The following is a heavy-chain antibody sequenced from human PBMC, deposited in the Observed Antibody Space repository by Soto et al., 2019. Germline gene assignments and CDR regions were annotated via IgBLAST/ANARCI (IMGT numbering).Heavy chain of an antibody. CDR3: AKDFDSYSSVRYGIDV. J-gene: IGHJ6*02. D-gene: IGHD6-19*01. CDR1: VFPFSSHA. CDR2: ISSGGDNT. V-gene: IGHV3-23*01. Sequence: GRSLSLSCAASVFPFSSHAMSWVRQAPGQGLERVSTISSGGDNTSSADSVTPRFSIYRDNSKNPLYLQMHSLRAEDTALHHRAKDFDSYSSVRYGIDVWGQGITASDSS.